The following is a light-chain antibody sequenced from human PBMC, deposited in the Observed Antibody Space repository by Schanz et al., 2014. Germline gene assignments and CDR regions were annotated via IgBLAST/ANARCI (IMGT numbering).Light chain of an antibody. V-gene: IGKV3-20*01. CDR2: DAS. Sequence: EIVMTQSPDTLSVSPGERATLSCRASQSVSSNLAWYQQKPGQAPRLLIHDASNRAPGIPARFSGSGSGTDFTLTISSLEPEDFAVYYCQQYGSSPWTFGQGTKVEIK. J-gene: IGKJ1*01. CDR1: QSVSSN. CDR3: QQYGSSPWT.